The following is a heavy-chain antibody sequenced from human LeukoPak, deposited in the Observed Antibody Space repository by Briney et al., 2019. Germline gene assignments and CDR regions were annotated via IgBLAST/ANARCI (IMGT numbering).Heavy chain of an antibody. V-gene: IGHV3-7*01. Sequence: PGGSLRLTCAASGFPFSNYWMSWFRQDPGKGLEGVANIKQDGGEKYYVDSVKGRFTTSRDNGKNSLYLQMNSLRAEDTAVYYCARAEGDYYYYFYMDVWGKGTTVTVSS. CDR2: IKQDGGEK. CDR1: GFPFSNYW. CDR3: ARAEGDYYYYFYMDV. J-gene: IGHJ6*03.